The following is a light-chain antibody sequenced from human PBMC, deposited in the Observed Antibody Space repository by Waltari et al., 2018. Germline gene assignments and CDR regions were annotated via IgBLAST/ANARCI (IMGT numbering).Light chain of an antibody. CDR2: EGS. J-gene: IGLJ1*01. CDR3: CSYAGSSTYV. V-gene: IGLV2-23*01. CDR1: SSDVGSYNL. Sequence: QSALTQPASVSGSPGQSITISCTGTSSDVGSYNLVSWYQQHPGQAPKRMIYEGSKRPSGVSNRFAGSKSGNTASLTISGLQAEDEADYYCCSYAGSSTYVFGTGTKVTVL.